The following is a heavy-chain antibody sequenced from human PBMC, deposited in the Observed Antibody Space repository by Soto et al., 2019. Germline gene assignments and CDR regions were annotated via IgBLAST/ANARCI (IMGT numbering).Heavy chain of an antibody. CDR3: ARDLEQLPGY. D-gene: IGHD6-6*01. J-gene: IGHJ4*02. CDR2: ISYDGSNK. Sequence: SGGSLRLSCAASGFTFSSYAMHWVRQAPGKGLEWVAVISYDGSNKYYADSVKGRFTISRDNSKNTLYLQMNSLRAEDTAVYYCARDLEQLPGYWGQGTLVTVSS. V-gene: IGHV3-30-3*01. CDR1: GFTFSSYA.